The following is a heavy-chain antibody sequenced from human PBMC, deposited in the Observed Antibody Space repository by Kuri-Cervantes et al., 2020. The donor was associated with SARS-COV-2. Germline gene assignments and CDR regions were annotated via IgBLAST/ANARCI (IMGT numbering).Heavy chain of an antibody. J-gene: IGHJ6*03. CDR2: IIPIFGTA. V-gene: IGHV1-69*05. CDR3: ARELLGIQSSGSYYMDV. Sequence: SVKVSCKASGGTFSSYAISWVRQAPGQGLEWMGGIIPIFGTANYAQKFQGRVTITTDESTSTAYMELSSLRSEDAAVYYCARELLGIQSSGSYYMDVWGKGTTVTVSS. D-gene: IGHD3-10*01. CDR1: GGTFSSYA.